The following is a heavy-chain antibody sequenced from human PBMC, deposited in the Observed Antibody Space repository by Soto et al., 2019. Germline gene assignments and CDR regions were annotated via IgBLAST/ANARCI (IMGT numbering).Heavy chain of an antibody. V-gene: IGHV4-39*01. CDR1: GGSISSSSYY. D-gene: IGHD6-13*01. CDR2: IYYSGST. Sequence: SETLSLTCTVSGGSISSSSYYWGWIRQPPGKGLEWIGSIYYSGSTYYNPSLKSRVTISVDTSKNQFSLKLSSVTAADTAVYYCARQDSSSWYWVYGMDVWGQGTTVT. CDR3: ARQDSSSWYWVYGMDV. J-gene: IGHJ6*02.